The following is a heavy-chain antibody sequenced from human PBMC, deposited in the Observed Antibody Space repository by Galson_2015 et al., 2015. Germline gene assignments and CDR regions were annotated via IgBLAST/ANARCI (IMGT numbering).Heavy chain of an antibody. J-gene: IGHJ6*02. CDR1: GGTFSSYA. V-gene: IGHV1-69*13. CDR2: IIPIFGTA. D-gene: IGHD1-7*01. Sequence: SVKVSCKASGGTFSSYAISWVRQAPGQGLEWMGGIIPIFGTANYAQKFQGRVTITADESTSTAYMELSSLRSEDTAVYYCARDQGITGTTYYYYGMDVWGQGTTVTVSS. CDR3: ARDQGITGTTYYYYGMDV.